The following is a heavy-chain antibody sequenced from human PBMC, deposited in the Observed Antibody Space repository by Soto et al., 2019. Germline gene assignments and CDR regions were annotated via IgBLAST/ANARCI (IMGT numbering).Heavy chain of an antibody. D-gene: IGHD3-9*01. J-gene: IGHJ6*02. Sequence: QVQLQESGPGLVKPSETLSLTCTVSGGSISSYYWSWIRQPPGKGLEWIGYLYYGGSTNYNPSLKSRVTVSVXTXKXXFSLKLSSVTAADTAVYYCARSYDILTGYYYGMDVWGQGTTVTVSS. V-gene: IGHV4-59*01. CDR3: ARSYDILTGYYYGMDV. CDR2: LYYGGST. CDR1: GGSISSYY.